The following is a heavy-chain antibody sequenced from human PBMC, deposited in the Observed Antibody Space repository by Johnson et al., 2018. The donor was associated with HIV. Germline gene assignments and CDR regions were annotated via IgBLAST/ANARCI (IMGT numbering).Heavy chain of an antibody. CDR1: GFTFSSYG. CDR3: ARWIQLWVAFDI. V-gene: IGHV3-30*03. J-gene: IGHJ3*02. D-gene: IGHD5-18*01. CDR2: ISSDGNRE. Sequence: QMLLVESGGGLVQPGGSLRLSCAASGFTFSSYGMHWVRQAPGKGLEWVALISSDGNREHYADSLKGRFTISRDNSKNTLYLQMNSLRSGETAVYYCARWIQLWVAFDIWGQGTMVTVSS.